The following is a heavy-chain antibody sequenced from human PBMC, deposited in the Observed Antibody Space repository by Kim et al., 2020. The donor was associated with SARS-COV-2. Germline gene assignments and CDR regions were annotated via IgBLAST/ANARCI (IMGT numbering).Heavy chain of an antibody. J-gene: IGHJ4*02. V-gene: IGHV3-21*01. D-gene: IGHD3-22*01. Sequence: ADSVKGRFTISRDNAKNSLYLQMNSLRAEDTAVYYCAKGGYYDSSGSLDYWGQGTLVTVSS. CDR3: AKGGYYDSSGSLDY.